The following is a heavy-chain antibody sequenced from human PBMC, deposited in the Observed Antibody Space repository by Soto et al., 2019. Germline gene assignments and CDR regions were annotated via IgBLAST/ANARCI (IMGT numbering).Heavy chain of an antibody. CDR1: GFTFSSCT. V-gene: IGHV3-21*01. Sequence: EVHLVESGGGLVKPGGSLRLSCAVSGFTFSSCTMNWVRQAPGKGLEWVSSISPSTSHIYYADSVKGRFTISRDNAKNCLFLQKTSLRAADSALYYCSGCSGGACHQRYGMDVWGQGTTVTVSS. D-gene: IGHD2-15*01. CDR3: SGCSGGACHQRYGMDV. CDR2: ISPSTSHI. J-gene: IGHJ6*02.